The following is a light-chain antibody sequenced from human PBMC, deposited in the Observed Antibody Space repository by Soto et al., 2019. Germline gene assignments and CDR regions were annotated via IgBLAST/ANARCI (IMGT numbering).Light chain of an antibody. J-gene: IGKJ5*01. V-gene: IGKV1-9*01. Sequence: DTQITQSPSSLPASVGDRVTITCRSSQSISTYLAWYQRKPGKAPKLLIYAAFTLHSGVPARFSGSRSGTDFTLTISSLQPEDFATYYCQQVNSYPQTFGQGTRLEIK. CDR3: QQVNSYPQT. CDR1: QSISTY. CDR2: AAF.